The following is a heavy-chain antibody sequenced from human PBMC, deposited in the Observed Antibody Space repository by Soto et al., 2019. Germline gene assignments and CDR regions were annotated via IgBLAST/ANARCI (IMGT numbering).Heavy chain of an antibody. Sequence: GGSMRLSCAASGFTFSIYAMEGVCQAPGKGLEWVSLIGESGTPTYYADSVKGRFTISRDNSGNTLFLEMYSLRAEDTAVYYCARYIPGVRYYGMDVWGQGTTVTVSS. D-gene: IGHD2-2*01. J-gene: IGHJ6*02. CDR2: IGESGTPT. CDR3: ARYIPGVRYYGMDV. CDR1: GFTFSIYA. V-gene: IGHV3-23*01.